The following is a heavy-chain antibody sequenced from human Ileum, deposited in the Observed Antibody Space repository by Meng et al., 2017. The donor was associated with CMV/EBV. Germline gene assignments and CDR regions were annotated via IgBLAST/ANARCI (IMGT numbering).Heavy chain of an antibody. V-gene: IGHV3-30*04. CDR2: ISYDGSNK. CDR3: ARDRITMVRGVSYYYYGMDV. Sequence: GESLKISCAASGFTFSSYAMHWVRQAPGKGLEWVAVISYDGSNKYYADSVKGRFTISRDNSKNTLYLQMNSLRAEDTAVYYCARDRITMVRGVSYYYYGMDVWGQGTTVTVSS. J-gene: IGHJ6*02. D-gene: IGHD3-10*01. CDR1: GFTFSSYA.